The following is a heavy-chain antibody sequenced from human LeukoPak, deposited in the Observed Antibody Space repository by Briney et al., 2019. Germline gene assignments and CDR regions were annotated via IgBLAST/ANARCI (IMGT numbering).Heavy chain of an antibody. CDR3: ARDRSIAAAGNPDVEYYYYGMDV. D-gene: IGHD6-13*01. Sequence: ASVKVSCKASGYTFTSYGISWVRQAPGQGLEWMGWISAYNGNTNYAQKLQGRVTMTTDTSTSTAYMELRSLRSDDTAVYYCARDRSIAAAGNPDVEYYYYGMDVWGQGTTVTVS. CDR1: GYTFTSYG. CDR2: ISAYNGNT. V-gene: IGHV1-18*01. J-gene: IGHJ6*02.